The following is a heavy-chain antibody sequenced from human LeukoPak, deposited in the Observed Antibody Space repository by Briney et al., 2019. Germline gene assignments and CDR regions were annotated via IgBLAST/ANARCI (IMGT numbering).Heavy chain of an antibody. CDR3: ARDGDEYSYGYGDAFDI. CDR1: GFTFSSYS. V-gene: IGHV3-48*01. D-gene: IGHD5-18*01. J-gene: IGHJ3*02. Sequence: GGSLRLSCAASGFTFSSYSMNWVRQAPGKGLEWVSYITGGSYTIYYAQSVRGRFTISRDNAKNSLYLQMNSLRVEDTAVYYCARDGDEYSYGYGDAFDIWGQGTMVTVPS. CDR2: ITGGSYTI.